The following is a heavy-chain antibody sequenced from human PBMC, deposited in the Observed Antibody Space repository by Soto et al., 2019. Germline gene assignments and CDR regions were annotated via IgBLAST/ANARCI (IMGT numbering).Heavy chain of an antibody. CDR2: IIPIFTAA. CDR1: GGTFSSYA. D-gene: IGHD3-3*01. J-gene: IGHJ6*02. V-gene: IGHV1-69*13. CDR3: ASSRITIFGVTPMATYYCYGMDV. Sequence: GASVKVSCKASGGTFSSYAISWVRQAPGQGLEWMGGIIPIFTAANYAQKFQGRVTITADESTSTVYVELSSLRSEDTAVFYCASSRITIFGVTPMATYYCYGMDVWGQGTTVTVSS.